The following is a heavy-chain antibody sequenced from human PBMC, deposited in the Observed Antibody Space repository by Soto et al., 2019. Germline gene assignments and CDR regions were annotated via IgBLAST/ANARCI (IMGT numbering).Heavy chain of an antibody. J-gene: IGHJ4*02. CDR2: ISAYNGNT. D-gene: IGHD2-2*01. CDR1: GYTFTSYG. Sequence: QVQLVQSGAEVKKPGASVKVSCKASGYTFTSYGISWVRQAPGQGLEWMGWISAYNGNTNYAQKLQGRVTMTTDTATSTAYMELRSLRSDDTAVYYCARSAAYQLLWGEVDYFDYWGQGTLVTVSS. CDR3: ARSAAYQLLWGEVDYFDY. V-gene: IGHV1-18*01.